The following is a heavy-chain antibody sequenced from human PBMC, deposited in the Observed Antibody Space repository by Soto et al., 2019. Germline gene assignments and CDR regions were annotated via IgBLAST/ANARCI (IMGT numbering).Heavy chain of an antibody. CDR3: ARVWGGAFEF. CDR1: GGSISSYY. J-gene: IGHJ3*01. CDR2: IYYSGST. D-gene: IGHD3-10*01. Sequence: SETLSLTCTVSGGSISSYYWSWIRQPPGKGLEWIGYIYYSGSTNYNPSLKSRVTISVDTSKNQFSLKLSSVTAADTAVYYCARVWGGAFEFWGQGTLVTVSS. V-gene: IGHV4-59*01.